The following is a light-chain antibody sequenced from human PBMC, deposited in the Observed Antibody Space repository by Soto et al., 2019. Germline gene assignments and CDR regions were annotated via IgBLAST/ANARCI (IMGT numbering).Light chain of an antibody. CDR2: NVT. J-gene: IGLJ1*01. Sequence: QSALIQPPSVSGSPGQSVTISCTGTSSDVGSYDYVSWYQQHPGTVPKPMIYNVTTQPSGVPDRFSGSRSGNSASMPISGLQAEDEADYSCCSYTSSATYVFETGTKLTVL. V-gene: IGLV2-11*01. CDR3: CSYTSSATYV. CDR1: SSDVGSYDY.